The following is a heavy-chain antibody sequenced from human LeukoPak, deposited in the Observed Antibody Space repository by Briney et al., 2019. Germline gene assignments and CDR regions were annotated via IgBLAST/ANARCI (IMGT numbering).Heavy chain of an antibody. Sequence: SQTLSLTCTVSGGSISSGSYYWSRIRQPAGKGLEWIGRIYTSGSTNYNPSLKSRVTISVDTSKNQFSLKLSSVTAADTAVYYCARDQGYGDYDLDYWGQGTLVTVSS. CDR3: ARDQGYGDYDLDY. J-gene: IGHJ4*02. D-gene: IGHD4-17*01. CDR1: GGSISSGSYY. V-gene: IGHV4-61*02. CDR2: IYTSGST.